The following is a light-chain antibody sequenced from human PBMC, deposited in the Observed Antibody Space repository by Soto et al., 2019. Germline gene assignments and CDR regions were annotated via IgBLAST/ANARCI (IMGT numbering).Light chain of an antibody. V-gene: IGKV3-20*01. CDR3: QQYENSPLT. Sequence: EIVLTQSPDTLSLSPGERATLYCRASLSVGSSFLAWYQQKPGQAPRLLIYRTSTRATGIPDRFTGSGSGTDFTLTISRLEPEDFAVYYCQQYENSPLTFGGGTKVEIK. J-gene: IGKJ4*01. CDR1: LSVGSSF. CDR2: RTS.